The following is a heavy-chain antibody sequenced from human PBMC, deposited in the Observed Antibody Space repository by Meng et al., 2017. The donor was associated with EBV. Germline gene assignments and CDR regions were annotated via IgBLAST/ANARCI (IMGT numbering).Heavy chain of an antibody. CDR3: ARESGRGYTPDF. J-gene: IGHJ4*02. Sequence: QVEVGQSGAEVKKPGSSVKVSCKASGGAFRYSAISWVRQAPGQGLEWVGGLIPDFGTPNYAPSYQDRVTITADESTNTAYMELSSLTTEDTAIYYCARESGRGYTPDFWGQGTLVTVSS. V-gene: IGHV1-69*01. CDR2: LIPDFGTP. D-gene: IGHD3-10*01. CDR1: GGAFRYSA.